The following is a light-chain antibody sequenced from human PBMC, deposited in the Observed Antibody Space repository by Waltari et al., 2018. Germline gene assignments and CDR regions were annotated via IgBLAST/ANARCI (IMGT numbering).Light chain of an antibody. V-gene: IGLV1-47*01. Sequence: QSVPTQPPSASGTPGQRVSISCSGSSSNIGSKFVSWYQQLPGSAPKLLIIRNTQRASGSPNRFSASKSGTSAALAISGLRSDDEGYYYCASWDDSLSHWVFGGGTKVTVL. CDR3: ASWDDSLSHWV. J-gene: IGLJ3*02. CDR2: RNT. CDR1: SSNIGSKF.